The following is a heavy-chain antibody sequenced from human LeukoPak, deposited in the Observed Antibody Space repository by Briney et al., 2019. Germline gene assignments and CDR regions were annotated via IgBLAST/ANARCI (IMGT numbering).Heavy chain of an antibody. D-gene: IGHD2-15*01. V-gene: IGHV4-59*01. CDR1: GGSISSYY. CDR2: IYYSGST. CDR3: ASRYCRGGSCLFDY. Sequence: SETLSLTCTVSGGSISSYYWSWIRQPPGKGLEWIGYIYYSGSTNYNPSLKSRVTISVDTSKNQFSLKLSSVTAADTAVYYCASRYCRGGSCLFDYWGQGTLVTVSS. J-gene: IGHJ4*02.